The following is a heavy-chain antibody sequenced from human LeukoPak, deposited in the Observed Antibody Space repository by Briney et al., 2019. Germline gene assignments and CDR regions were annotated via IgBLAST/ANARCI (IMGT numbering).Heavy chain of an antibody. D-gene: IGHD3-22*01. J-gene: IGHJ4*02. CDR1: GYSFTSYW. V-gene: IGHV5-51*01. CDR2: IYPGDSDT. Sequence: GESLKISCKGSGYSFTSYWIGWVRQMPGKGLEWRGIIYPGDSDTRYSPSFQGQVTISADKSSSTAYLQWSSLKASDTAMYYCARQYYYASSGHYVAGYWGQGTLITVSS. CDR3: ARQYYYASSGHYVAGY.